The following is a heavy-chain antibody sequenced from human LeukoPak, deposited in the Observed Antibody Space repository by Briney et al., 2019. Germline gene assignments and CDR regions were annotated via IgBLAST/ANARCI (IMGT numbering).Heavy chain of an antibody. CDR1: GGTFSSYA. Sequence: GASVKVSCKASGGTFSSYAISWVRQAPGQGLEWMGRIIPILGIANYAQKFQGRVTITADKSTSTAYMELSSLRSEDTAVYYCARVLNYYYYYGMDVWGQGTTVTVSS. CDR3: ARVLNYYYYYGMDV. D-gene: IGHD2/OR15-2a*01. J-gene: IGHJ6*02. CDR2: IIPILGIA. V-gene: IGHV1-69*04.